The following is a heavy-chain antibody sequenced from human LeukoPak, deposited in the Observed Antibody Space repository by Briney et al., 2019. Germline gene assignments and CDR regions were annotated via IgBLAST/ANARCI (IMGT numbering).Heavy chain of an antibody. J-gene: IGHJ5*02. CDR3: ARDQICSSTSCYQPFAGWFDP. CDR2: INPSGGST. CDR1: GYTFTSYY. Sequence: ASVKVSCEASGYTFTSYYMHWVRQAPGQGLEWMGIINPSGGSTSYAQKFQGRVTMTRDMSTSTVYMELSSLRSEDTAVYYCARDQICSSTSCYQPFAGWFDPWGQGTLVTVSS. V-gene: IGHV1-46*01. D-gene: IGHD2-2*01.